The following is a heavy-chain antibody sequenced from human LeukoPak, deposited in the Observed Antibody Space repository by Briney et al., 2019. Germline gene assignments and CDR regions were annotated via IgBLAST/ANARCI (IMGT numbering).Heavy chain of an antibody. D-gene: IGHD2/OR15-2a*01. Sequence: GGSLRLSCAASGFTFNSYWMHWVRQVPGKGLVWVSRINSDGSSTSYADSVKGRFTISRDNAKNTLYLQMNSLRAEDTAVYYCARDRPLLAFDMWGQGTMVTVSS. CDR3: ARDRPLLAFDM. CDR2: INSDGSST. CDR1: GFTFNSYW. V-gene: IGHV3-74*01. J-gene: IGHJ3*02.